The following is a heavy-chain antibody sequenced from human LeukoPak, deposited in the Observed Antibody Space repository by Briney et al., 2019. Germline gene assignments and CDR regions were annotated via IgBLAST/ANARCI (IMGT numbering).Heavy chain of an antibody. CDR1: GGSISSYY. V-gene: IGHV4-59*08. D-gene: IGHD3-9*01. CDR3: ARGRMDYDVLTGYHYFDY. CDR2: IYYSGST. Sequence: SETLSLTCTVSGGSISSYYWSWIRQPPGKGLEWIGYIYYSGSTNYNPSLKSRDTISVDTSKNQFSLKLSSVTAADTAVYYCARGRMDYDVLTGYHYFDYWGQGTLVTVSS. J-gene: IGHJ4*02.